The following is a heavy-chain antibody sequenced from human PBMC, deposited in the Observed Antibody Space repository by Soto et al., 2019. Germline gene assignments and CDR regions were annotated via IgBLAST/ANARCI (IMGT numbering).Heavy chain of an antibody. CDR3: AKENSPYFDIVVVPAAMGHNWFDP. CDR2: ISGSGGST. J-gene: IGHJ5*02. Sequence: GGSLRLSCAASGFPFSSYAMSWVRQAPGKGLEWVSAISGSGGSTYYADSVKGRFTISRDNSKNTLYLQMNSLRAEDTAVYYCAKENSPYFDIVVVPAAMGHNWFDPWAQGTLVTVSS. D-gene: IGHD2-2*01. V-gene: IGHV3-23*01. CDR1: GFPFSSYA.